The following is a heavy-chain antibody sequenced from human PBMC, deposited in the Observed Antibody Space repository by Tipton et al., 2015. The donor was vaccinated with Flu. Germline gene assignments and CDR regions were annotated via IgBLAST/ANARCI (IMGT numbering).Heavy chain of an antibody. V-gene: IGHV4-59*13. CDR3: ARVGNSETWNYYYYMDV. CDR2: IYYSGST. D-gene: IGHD1-7*01. Sequence: TLSLTCTVSGGSISSYYWSWIRQPPGKGLEWIGYIYYSGSTSYNPSLKSRVTISVDTSKNQFSLKLSSVTAADTAVYYCARVGNSETWNYYYYMDVWGKGTTVTVSS. CDR1: GGSISSYY. J-gene: IGHJ6*03.